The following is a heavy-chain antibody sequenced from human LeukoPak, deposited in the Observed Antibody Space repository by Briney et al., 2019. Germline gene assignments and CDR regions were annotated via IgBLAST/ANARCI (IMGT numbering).Heavy chain of an antibody. CDR2: ISVSGDST. V-gene: IGHV3-23*01. CDR1: GFTFSSYA. Sequence: GGSLRLSCAASGFTFSSYAMSWVRQAPGEGLEWVSVISVSGDSTHYADSVKGRFTISRDNSKTTLYVQMNSLRAEDTAVYYCATHGSGSYYNAPDYWGQGTLVTVSS. CDR3: ATHGSGSYYNAPDY. D-gene: IGHD3-10*01. J-gene: IGHJ4*02.